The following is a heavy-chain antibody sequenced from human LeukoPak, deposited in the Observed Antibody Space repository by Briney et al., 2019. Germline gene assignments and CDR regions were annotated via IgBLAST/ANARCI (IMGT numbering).Heavy chain of an antibody. Sequence: ASVKVSCKASGYTFTSYGISWVRQAPGQGLEWMGWISAYNGNTNYAQKLQGRVTMTTDTSTSTAYMELRSLRSDDTAVYYCARADENIVVVPAAIWGQGTLVTVSS. CDR3: ARADENIVVVPAAI. V-gene: IGHV1-18*01. J-gene: IGHJ4*02. D-gene: IGHD2-2*01. CDR2: ISAYNGNT. CDR1: GYTFTSYG.